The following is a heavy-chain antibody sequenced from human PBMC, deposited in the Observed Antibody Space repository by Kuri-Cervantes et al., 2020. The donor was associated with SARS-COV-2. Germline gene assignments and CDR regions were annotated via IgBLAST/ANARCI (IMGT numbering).Heavy chain of an antibody. CDR3: ARDRFALATTRSYYYYMDV. J-gene: IGHJ6*03. V-gene: IGHV3-21*01. D-gene: IGHD5-12*01. CDR2: ISSSSSYI. CDR1: GFSFSSYS. Sequence: GGFLRLPCPASGFSFSSYSMNWVRQAPGKGLEWVSSISSSSSYIYYADSVKGRFTISRDNAKNSLYLQMNSLRAEDTAVYYCARDRFALATTRSYYYYMDVWGKGTTVTVSS.